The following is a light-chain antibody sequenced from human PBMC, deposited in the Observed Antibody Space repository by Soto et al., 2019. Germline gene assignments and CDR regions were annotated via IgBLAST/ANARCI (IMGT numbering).Light chain of an antibody. V-gene: IGKV1-5*03. CDR2: KAS. J-gene: IGKJ1*01. CDR3: QQYNSYPRT. CDR1: QIISSW. Sequence: DIQMTQSPSTLSASVGNRVTITCRASQIISSWLAWYKQKPGKAPKLLIYKASSLESGVPSRFSGSGSGTEFTLSISSLQPDDFATYYCQQYNSYPRTFGQGTKVEIK.